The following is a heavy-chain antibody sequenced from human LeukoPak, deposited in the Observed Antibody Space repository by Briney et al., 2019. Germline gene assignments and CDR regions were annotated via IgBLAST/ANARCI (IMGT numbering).Heavy chain of an antibody. CDR1: GGTFISYA. CDR3: ARVCSSGSCYVDY. D-gene: IGHD2-15*01. Sequence: GASVKVSCKASGGTFISYAISWVRQAPGKGLEWMGRIIPILGIANYAQKFQGRVTTTADKTTSTAYMEQRSLRAEDTAVYYCARVCSSGSCYVDYWGQGTLVTVSS. V-gene: IGHV1-69*04. J-gene: IGHJ4*02. CDR2: IIPILGIA.